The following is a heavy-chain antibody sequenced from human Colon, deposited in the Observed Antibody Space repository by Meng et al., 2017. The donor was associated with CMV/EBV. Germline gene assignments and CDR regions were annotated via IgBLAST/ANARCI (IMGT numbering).Heavy chain of an antibody. CDR1: GFTFSSDA. Sequence: GESLKISCAASGFTFSSDAMHWVRQAPGKGLEWVAMISYDGSNNYYAESVQGRFTVSRDNSKNTLYLQMNSLRDEDTAVYYCARTYYWGQGTLVTVSS. V-gene: IGHV3-30-3*01. CDR3: ARTYY. J-gene: IGHJ4*02. CDR2: ISYDGSNN.